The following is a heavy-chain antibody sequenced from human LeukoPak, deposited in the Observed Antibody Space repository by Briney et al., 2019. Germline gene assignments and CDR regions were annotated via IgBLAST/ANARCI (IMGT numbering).Heavy chain of an antibody. Sequence: GGSLRLSCAASGFTFSTYAMHWVRQAPGKGLDWMAVVSSDGSNKYYADSVKGRFTISRDNSKNTLYLQMNSLRAEDTAVYYCARALATAGGGYWGQGTLVTVSS. CDR3: ARALATAGGGY. CDR2: VSSDGSNK. CDR1: GFTFSTYA. V-gene: IGHV3-30-3*01. J-gene: IGHJ4*02. D-gene: IGHD5-12*01.